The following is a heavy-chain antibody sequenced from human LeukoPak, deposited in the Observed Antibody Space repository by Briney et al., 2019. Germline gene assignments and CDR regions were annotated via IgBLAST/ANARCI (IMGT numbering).Heavy chain of an antibody. V-gene: IGHV4-61*05. CDR1: GGSISTSNYY. Sequence: SETLSLTCTVSGGSISTSNYYWGWIRQPPGKGLEWIGYIYYSGSTNYNPSLKSRVTISVDTSKNQFSLKLSSVTAADTAVYYCARIDSGYDPIWGQGTLVTVSS. CDR3: ARIDSGYDPI. CDR2: IYYSGST. D-gene: IGHD5-12*01. J-gene: IGHJ4*02.